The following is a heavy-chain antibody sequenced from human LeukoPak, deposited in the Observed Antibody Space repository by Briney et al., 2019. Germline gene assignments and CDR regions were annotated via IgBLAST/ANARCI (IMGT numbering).Heavy chain of an antibody. CDR3: ARITMVRGVRD. CDR1: GFTVSSNY. D-gene: IGHD3-10*01. V-gene: IGHV3-53*01. J-gene: IGHJ4*02. CDR2: IYSGGST. Sequence: GGSLRLSCAASGFTVSSNYMSWVRQAPGKGLEWVSVIYSGGSTYYADSVKGRFTISRDNSKDTLYLQMNSLRAEDTAVYYCARITMVRGVRDWGQGTLVTVSS.